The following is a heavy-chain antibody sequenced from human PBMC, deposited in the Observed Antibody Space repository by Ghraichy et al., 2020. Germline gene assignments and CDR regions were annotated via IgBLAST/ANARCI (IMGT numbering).Heavy chain of an antibody. J-gene: IGHJ6*02. Sequence: SCAASGFTFSSYGMHWVRQAPGKGLEWVALIWSDGTNTYYAESVKGRFTISRDNSTYTLDLQMNSLRAEDTAVYYCARETIISVSGASYYYYYGRDGWGHGTPVNVSS. CDR3: ARETIISVSGASYYYYYGRDG. CDR1: GFTFSSYG. CDR2: IWSDGTNT. D-gene: IGHD6-19*01. V-gene: IGHV3-33*01.